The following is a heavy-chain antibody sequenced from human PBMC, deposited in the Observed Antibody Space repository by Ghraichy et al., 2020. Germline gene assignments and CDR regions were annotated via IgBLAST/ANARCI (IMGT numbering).Heavy chain of an antibody. J-gene: IGHJ4*02. CDR3: VKDYIVGSNSGVSFDY. CDR1: GFSFSSYT. V-gene: IGHV3-23*01. CDR2: ISGRDADT. Sequence: GGSLRLSCAASGFSFSSYTMSWVRQAPGKGLEWVSAISGRDADTYYVDSVKGRFTISRDNPKNTLYLQMNSLRAEDTAVYYCVKDYIVGSNSGVSFDYWGQGTLVTVSS. D-gene: IGHD1-26*01.